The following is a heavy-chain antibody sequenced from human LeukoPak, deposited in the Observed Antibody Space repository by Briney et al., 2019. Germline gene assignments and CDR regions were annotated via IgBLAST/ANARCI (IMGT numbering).Heavy chain of an antibody. V-gene: IGHV1-69*01. CDR3: ARVGYYYDSSGFYFDY. J-gene: IGHJ4*02. CDR2: ITPIFGKA. Sequence: SVKVSCKASGGTFSSYAISWVRQAPGQGLEWMGGITPIFGKANYAQKFKGRVTITADESTSTAYMELSSLRSEDTAVYYCARVGYYYDSSGFYFDYWGQGTLVTVSS. D-gene: IGHD3-22*01. CDR1: GGTFSSYA.